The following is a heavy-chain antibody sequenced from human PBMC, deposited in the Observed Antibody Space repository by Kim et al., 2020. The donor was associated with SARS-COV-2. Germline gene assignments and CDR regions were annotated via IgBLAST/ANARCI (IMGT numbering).Heavy chain of an antibody. D-gene: IGHD6-19*01. J-gene: IGHJ6*03. V-gene: IGHV1-3*01. CDR1: GYTFTSYT. Sequence: ASVKVSCKASGYTFTSYTMHWVRQAPGQRLEWMGWINAGNGNTKYSQNFQDRVTITRDTSASTAYMELSSLRPEDTAVYYCARDCCSGWYGNYYYYMDVWGKGTTVTVSS. CDR3: ARDCCSGWYGNYYYYMDV. CDR2: INAGNGNT.